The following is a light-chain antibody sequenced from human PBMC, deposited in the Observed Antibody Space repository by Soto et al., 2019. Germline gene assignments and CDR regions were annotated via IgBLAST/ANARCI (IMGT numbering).Light chain of an antibody. CDR2: GNN. CDR1: SSNIGAGYD. CDR3: QSYDNSLSGSKV. V-gene: IGLV1-40*01. J-gene: IGLJ1*01. Sequence: QSVLTQPPSVSGAPGQRVTISCTGTSSNIGAGYDVHWYQQLPGTAPKLLIYGNNNRPSGVPDRFSGSKSGTSASLAISGLQAEDEADYYCQSYDNSLSGSKVFGSGTKLTVL.